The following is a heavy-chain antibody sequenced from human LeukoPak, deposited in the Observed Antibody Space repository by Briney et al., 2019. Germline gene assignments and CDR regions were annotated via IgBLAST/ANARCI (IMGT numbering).Heavy chain of an antibody. CDR2: MNPNSGNT. D-gene: IGHD3-3*02. CDR3: TRATHPAISGPQSDS. CDR1: GYTFTSYD. V-gene: IGHV1-8*01. J-gene: IGHJ5*01. Sequence: ASVKVSCKASGYTFTSYDINWVRQATGQGLEWMGWMNPNSGNTGYAQKFQGRVTMTRNTSISTAYMELWSLRSDDTAIYFCTRATHPAISGPQSDSWGQGTLVTVSS.